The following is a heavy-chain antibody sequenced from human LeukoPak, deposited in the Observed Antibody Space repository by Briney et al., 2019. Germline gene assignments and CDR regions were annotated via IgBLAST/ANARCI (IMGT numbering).Heavy chain of an antibody. CDR2: IKQDGSEK. Sequence: PGGSLRLSCAASGFTFSSYWMSWVRQAPGKGLEWVANIKQDGSEKYYVDSVKGRFIISRDNAKNSLYLQMNSLRAEDTAVYYCARAGGRVVPAAVRFDPWGQGSLVTVSS. J-gene: IGHJ5*02. D-gene: IGHD2-2*01. V-gene: IGHV3-7*01. CDR1: GFTFSSYW. CDR3: ARAGGRVVPAAVRFDP.